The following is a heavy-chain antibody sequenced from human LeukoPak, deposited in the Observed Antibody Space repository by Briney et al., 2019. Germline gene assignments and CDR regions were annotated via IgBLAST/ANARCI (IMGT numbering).Heavy chain of an antibody. Sequence: GGSLRLSCAASGFPFISYGMHWVRQAPGKGLEWVAFIRYDGTNKYYADSVKGRFTISRDNSKNTLYLQMNSLRAEDTAVYYCAKVLHPGNPLRGYFDYWGQGTLVTVSS. CDR1: GFPFISYG. CDR3: AKVLHPGNPLRGYFDY. D-gene: IGHD2-2*01. CDR2: IRYDGTNK. J-gene: IGHJ4*02. V-gene: IGHV3-30*02.